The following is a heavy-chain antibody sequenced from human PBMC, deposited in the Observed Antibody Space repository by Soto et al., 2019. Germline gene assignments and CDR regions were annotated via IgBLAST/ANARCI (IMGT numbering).Heavy chain of an antibody. J-gene: IGHJ4*02. CDR1: GFTFGSYT. CDR2: ISSASSYI. CDR3: ARRSGYAYGSLDQ. Sequence: EVQLVESGGGLVKPGGSLRLSCATSGFTFGSYTMNWVRQAPGKGLEWVSCISSASSYIYYADSVQGRFTISRDNSEKSLYLHTNSLRAEDTAVYYCARRSGYAYGSLDQWGQGVLVTVSS. V-gene: IGHV3-21*02. D-gene: IGHD5-18*01.